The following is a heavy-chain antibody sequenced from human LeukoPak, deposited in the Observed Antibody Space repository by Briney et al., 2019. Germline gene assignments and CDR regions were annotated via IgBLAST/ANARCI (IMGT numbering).Heavy chain of an antibody. V-gene: IGHV4-34*01. CDR3: ATTTGTTVRWFDP. D-gene: IGHD1-7*01. J-gene: IGHJ5*02. Sequence: SETLSLTCAVYGGSFSGYYWSWIRQPPGKGLEWIGEINHSGSTNYNPSLKSRVTISVDTSKNQFSLKLSSVTAADTAVYYCATTTGTTVRWFDPWGQGTLVTVSS. CDR2: INHSGST. CDR1: GGSFSGYY.